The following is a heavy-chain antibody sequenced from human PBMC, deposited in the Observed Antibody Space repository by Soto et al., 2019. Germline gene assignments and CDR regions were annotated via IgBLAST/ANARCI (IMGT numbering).Heavy chain of an antibody. Sequence: EVQLVESGGGLVQPGRSLRLSCAASGFTFDDYAMHWVRQAPGKGLEWVSGISWNSGSVGYADSVKGRFTISTDNATNSLYLQMNSLRAEDTAFYYCAKDLTNYDSSGHYFDFWGQGTLVTVAS. J-gene: IGHJ4*02. D-gene: IGHD3-22*01. V-gene: IGHV3-9*01. CDR3: AKDLTNYDSSGHYFDF. CDR2: ISWNSGSV. CDR1: GFTFDDYA.